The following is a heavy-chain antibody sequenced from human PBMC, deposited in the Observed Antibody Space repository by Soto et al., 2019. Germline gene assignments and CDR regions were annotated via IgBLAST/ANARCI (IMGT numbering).Heavy chain of an antibody. J-gene: IGHJ4*02. CDR2: IRSKAYGGTT. CDR1: GFTFGDYA. V-gene: IGHV3-49*03. Sequence: PGGSLRLSCTASGFTFGDYAMSWFRQAPGKGLEWVGFIRSKAYGGTTEYAASVKGRFTISRDDSKSIAYLQMNSLKTEDIAVYYCTRDLSPYYYDSSGYYYWGQGTLVTVSS. CDR3: TRDLSPYYYDSSGYYY. D-gene: IGHD3-22*01.